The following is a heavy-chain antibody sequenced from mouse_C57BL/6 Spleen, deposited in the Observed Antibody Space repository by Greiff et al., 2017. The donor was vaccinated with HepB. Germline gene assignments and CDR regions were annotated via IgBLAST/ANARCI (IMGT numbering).Heavy chain of an antibody. Sequence: QVQLQQSGAELARPGASVKLSCKASGYTFTSYGISWVKQRTGQGLEWIGEIYPRSGNTYYNEKFKGKATLTADKSSSTAYMELRSLTSEDSAVYFCARSEGSSYYFDYWGQGTTLTVSS. V-gene: IGHV1-81*01. CDR2: IYPRSGNT. CDR1: GYTFTSYG. J-gene: IGHJ2*01. CDR3: ARSEGSSYYFDY.